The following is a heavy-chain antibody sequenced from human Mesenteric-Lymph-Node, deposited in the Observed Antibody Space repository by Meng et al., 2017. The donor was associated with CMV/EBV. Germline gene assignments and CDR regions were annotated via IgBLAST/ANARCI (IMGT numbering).Heavy chain of an antibody. CDR1: GFTFSSYE. J-gene: IGHJ2*01. D-gene: IGHD2-2*02. CDR3: ARDPPIVVVPAAILYFDL. Sequence: GGSLRLSCVASGFTFSSYEFNWVRQAPGKGLEWVSYISSSGSTIYYADSVKGRFTISRDNAKNSLYLQMNSLRAEDTAVYYCARDPPIVVVPAAILYFDLWGRGTLVTVSS. CDR2: ISSSGSTI. V-gene: IGHV3-48*03.